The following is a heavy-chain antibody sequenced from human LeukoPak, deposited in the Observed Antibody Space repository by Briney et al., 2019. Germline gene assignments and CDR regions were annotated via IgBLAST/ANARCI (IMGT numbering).Heavy chain of an antibody. CDR3: EAYYYDSSGYDY. J-gene: IGHJ4*02. CDR1: GFTFSSYG. V-gene: IGHV3-30*02. Sequence: PGGSLRLSCAASGFTFSSYGMHWVRQAPGKGLEWAAFIRYDGSNKYYADSVKGRFTISRDNSKNTLYLQMNSLRAEDTAVYYCEAYYYDSSGYDYWGQGTLVTVSS. D-gene: IGHD3-22*01. CDR2: IRYDGSNK.